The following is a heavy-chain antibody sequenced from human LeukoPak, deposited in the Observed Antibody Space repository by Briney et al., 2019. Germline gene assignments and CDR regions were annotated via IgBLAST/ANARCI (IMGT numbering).Heavy chain of an antibody. J-gene: IGHJ6*02. CDR3: TKDSQGSYDGFWYGTYGMDV. D-gene: IGHD3-16*01. Sequence: PGGSLRLSCVASGFSFNTFALTWVRQAPGKGLEWVSTISDYPDYADPVRGRFTSARDNSRKTEYLQMNRLTPEGAATYYCTKDSQGSYDGFWYGTYGMDVWGQGTTVTVSS. CDR2: ISDYP. V-gene: IGHV3-23*05. CDR1: GFSFNTFA.